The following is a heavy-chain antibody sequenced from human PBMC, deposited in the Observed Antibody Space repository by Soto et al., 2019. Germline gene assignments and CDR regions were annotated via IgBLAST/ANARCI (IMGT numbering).Heavy chain of an antibody. CDR2: IYHSGST. Sequence: SETLSLTCTVSGCSISSYYWSWIRQPPGKGLEWIGYIYHSGSTNYNPSLKSRVTISVDTSKNQFSLNLSSVTAADTAVYYCARDHTGPYSSSCHHDPLAIRAQGTTVPVSS. D-gene: IGHD6-6*01. V-gene: IGHV4-59*01. CDR1: GCSISSYY. J-gene: IGHJ3*02. CDR3: ARDHTGPYSSSCHHDPLAI.